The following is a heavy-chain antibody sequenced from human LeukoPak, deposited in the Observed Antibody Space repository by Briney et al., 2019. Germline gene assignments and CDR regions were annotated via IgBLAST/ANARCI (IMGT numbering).Heavy chain of an antibody. J-gene: IGHJ4*02. CDR3: ARGVSGWPYYLDY. CDR2: IDGTSDTT. CDR1: GFTFSSYV. D-gene: IGHD6-19*01. Sequence: GGSLRLSCAASGFTFSSYVMTWVRQAPGKGLERVSSIDGTSDTTYYVDSVKGRFTISRDNSKNTLYLQMNSLRAEDTAIFYCARGVSGWPYYLDYWGQGTLVIVSS. V-gene: IGHV3-23*01.